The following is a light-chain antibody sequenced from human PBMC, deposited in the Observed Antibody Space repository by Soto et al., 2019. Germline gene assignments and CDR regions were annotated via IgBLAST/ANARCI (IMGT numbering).Light chain of an antibody. J-gene: IGKJ5*01. Sequence: IVMTQSPATLSVSPGERVTLSCRASETVRTNLAWFQQKPGQTPRLLIYDAYNRATGIPPRFSGSGSGTDFTLTISSLEPEDSAVYYCQQRHMWPITFGQGTRLEIK. CDR2: DAY. CDR1: ETVRTN. V-gene: IGKV3-11*01. CDR3: QQRHMWPIT.